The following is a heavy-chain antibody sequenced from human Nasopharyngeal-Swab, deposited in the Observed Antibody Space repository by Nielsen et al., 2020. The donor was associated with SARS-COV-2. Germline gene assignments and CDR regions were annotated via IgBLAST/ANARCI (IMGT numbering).Heavy chain of an antibody. V-gene: IGHV3-23*01. CDR3: AKPHLRYYDWLLFDY. J-gene: IGHJ4*02. CDR1: AFTFSHYA. D-gene: IGHD3-9*01. CDR2: ISGCGDNT. Sequence: GGSLRLSCAGSAFTFSHYAMSWVRQAPGKGLEWVSAISGCGDNTYYADSVKGRFTISRDNPKNTLYLQMNSLRAEDTAVYYCAKPHLRYYDWLLFDYWGQGTLVTVSS.